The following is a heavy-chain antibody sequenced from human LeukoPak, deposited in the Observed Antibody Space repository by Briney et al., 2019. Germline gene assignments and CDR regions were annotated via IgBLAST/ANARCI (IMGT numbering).Heavy chain of an antibody. CDR3: AGRFLEWLLDY. CDR1: GGSISSGDYY. J-gene: IGHJ4*02. Sequence: PSETLSLTCTVSGGSISSGDYYWSWIRQPPGKGLEWIGYIYYSGSTYYNPSLKSRVTISVDTSKNQFSLKLSSVTAADTAVHYCAGRFLEWLLDYWGQGTLVTVSS. CDR2: IYYSGST. D-gene: IGHD3-3*01. V-gene: IGHV4-30-4*01.